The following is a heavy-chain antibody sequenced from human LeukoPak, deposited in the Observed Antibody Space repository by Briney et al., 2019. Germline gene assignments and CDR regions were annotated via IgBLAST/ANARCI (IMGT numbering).Heavy chain of an antibody. J-gene: IGHJ4*02. CDR1: GFTFSSSA. Sequence: GGSLRLSCAASGFTFSSSAMSWVPQAPGKGLEWVSAISNNGGYTYYADSVQGRFTISRDNSKSTLCLQMNSLRAEDTAVYYCAKQLGYCSDGSCYFPYWGQGTLVTVSS. CDR3: AKQLGYCSDGSCYFPY. D-gene: IGHD2-15*01. V-gene: IGHV3-23*01. CDR2: ISNNGGYT.